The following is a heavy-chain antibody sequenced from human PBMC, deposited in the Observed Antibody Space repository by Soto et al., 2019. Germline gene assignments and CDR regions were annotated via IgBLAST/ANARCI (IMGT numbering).Heavy chain of an antibody. CDR3: TRGGYQLLLS. D-gene: IGHD2-2*01. CDR2: IRSKANSYAT. Sequence: GGSLRLSCAASGFTFSGSAMHWVRQASGKGLEWVGRIRSKANSYATAYAASVKGRFTISRDDSKNTAYLQMNSLKTEDTAVYYCTRGGYQLLLSWGQGTLVTVSS. V-gene: IGHV3-73*01. CDR1: GFTFSGSA. J-gene: IGHJ5*02.